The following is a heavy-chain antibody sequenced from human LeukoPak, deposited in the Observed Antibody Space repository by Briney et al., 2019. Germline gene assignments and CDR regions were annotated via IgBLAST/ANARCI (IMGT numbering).Heavy chain of an antibody. CDR2: INSNSGGT. Sequence: GASVKVSCKASGYTFTGYYMHWVRQAPGQGLEWMGWINSNSGGTKYSQKFQGRVTMTRDTSISTAYMELSRLNSDDTAVYYCARDLGAPSAPDYWGQGALVSVSS. CDR3: ARDLGAPSAPDY. J-gene: IGHJ4*02. CDR1: GYTFTGYY. V-gene: IGHV1-2*02. D-gene: IGHD3-3*01.